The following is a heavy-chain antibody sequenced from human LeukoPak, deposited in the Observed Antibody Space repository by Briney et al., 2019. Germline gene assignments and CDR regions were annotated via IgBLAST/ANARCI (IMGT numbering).Heavy chain of an antibody. V-gene: IGHV4-61*02. CDR3: ARGVVAAYNWFDP. J-gene: IGHJ5*02. CDR2: IYTSGST. D-gene: IGHD3-10*01. CDR1: GGSISSGSYY. Sequence: SETLSLTCTVSGGSISSGSYYWSWIRQPAGKGLEWIGRIYTSGSTNYNPSLKSRVTMSVDTSKNQFSLKLSSVTAADTAVYYCARGVVAAYNWFDPWGQGTLVTVSS.